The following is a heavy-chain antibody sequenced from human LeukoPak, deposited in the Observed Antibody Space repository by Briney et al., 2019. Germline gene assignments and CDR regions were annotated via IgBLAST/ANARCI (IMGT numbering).Heavy chain of an antibody. CDR2: ISYDGSNK. J-gene: IGHJ4*02. CDR3: ILRWGF. CDR1: GFTFSSYG. D-gene: IGHD7-27*01. V-gene: IGHV3-30*03. Sequence: PGGSLRLSCAASGFTFSSYGMHWVRQAPGKGLEWVAVISYDGSNKYYADSVKGRFTISRDNSKNTLYLQMNSLRAEDTAVYYCILRWGFWGQGTLVTVSS.